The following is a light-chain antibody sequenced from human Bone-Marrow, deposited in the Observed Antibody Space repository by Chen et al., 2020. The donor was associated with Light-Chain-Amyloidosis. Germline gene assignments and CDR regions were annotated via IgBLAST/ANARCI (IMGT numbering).Light chain of an antibody. CDR3: QQSYSTPRT. V-gene: IGKV1-39*01. J-gene: IGKJ1*01. CDR1: QSISSY. CDR2: AAS. Sequence: DIQMTQSPSSLSASVGDRVTITCRASQSISSYLNWYQQKPGKAPQLLIYAASSLQSGVPSSFSGSGSGTDFSLTISSLHPEDFATYYCQQSYSTPRTFGQGTKVEIK.